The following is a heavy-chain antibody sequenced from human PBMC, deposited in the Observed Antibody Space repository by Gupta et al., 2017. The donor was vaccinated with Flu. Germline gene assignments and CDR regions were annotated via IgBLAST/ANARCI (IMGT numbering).Heavy chain of an antibody. J-gene: IGHJ4*02. CDR3: AREGNSAYDEFDY. Sequence: APGKGLEWVSYITSSGGAIYYADSVKGRFTISRDNAKNSLYLQMNSLRAEDTAVYYCAREGNSAYDEFDYWGQGTLVIVSS. D-gene: IGHD5-12*01. CDR2: ITSSGGAI. V-gene: IGHV3-48*03.